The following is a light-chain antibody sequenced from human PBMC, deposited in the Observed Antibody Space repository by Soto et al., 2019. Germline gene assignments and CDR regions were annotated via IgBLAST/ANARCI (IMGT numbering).Light chain of an antibody. CDR2: EVS. Sequence: LXQPASXSXXXGXXIAISXTGTSSYVGGYNYVSWYQQHPGKAPNLMIHEVSNRPSGISDRFSGSKSCNTASLTISGLQADDEADYYCSSHTSYSTRVFGTGTKVTVL. V-gene: IGLV2-14*01. J-gene: IGLJ1*01. CDR1: SSYVGGYNY. CDR3: SSHTSYSTRV.